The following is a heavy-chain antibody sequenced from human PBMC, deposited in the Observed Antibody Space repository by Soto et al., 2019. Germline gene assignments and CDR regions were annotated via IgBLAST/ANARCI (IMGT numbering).Heavy chain of an antibody. D-gene: IGHD3-16*02. CDR3: ARGSFTFGGVIDFDY. V-gene: IGHV4-4*07. CDR1: GGSISSYY. CDR2: IYTSGST. Sequence: SETLSLTCTVSGGSISSYYWSWIRQPAGEGLEWIGRIYTSGSTNYNPSLKSRVTMSVDTSKNQFSLKLSSVTAADTAVYYCARGSFTFGGVIDFDYWGQGTLVTVSS. J-gene: IGHJ4*02.